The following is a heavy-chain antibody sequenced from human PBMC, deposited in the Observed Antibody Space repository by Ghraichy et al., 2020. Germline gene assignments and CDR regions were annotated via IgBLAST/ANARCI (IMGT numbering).Heavy chain of an antibody. J-gene: IGHJ5*02. Sequence: SETLSLTCTVSGGSISSYYWSWIRQPPGKGLEWIGYIYYSGSTNYNPSLKSRVTISVDTSKNQFSLKLSSVTAADTAVYYCARQQMVRGVIKGRNWFDPWGQGTLVTVSS. CDR2: IYYSGST. V-gene: IGHV4-59*08. CDR3: ARQQMVRGVIKGRNWFDP. CDR1: GGSISSYY. D-gene: IGHD3-10*01.